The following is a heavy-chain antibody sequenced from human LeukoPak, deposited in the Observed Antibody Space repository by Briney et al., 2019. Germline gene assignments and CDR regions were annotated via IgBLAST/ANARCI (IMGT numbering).Heavy chain of an antibody. V-gene: IGHV4-34*01. CDR2: INHSGST. J-gene: IGHJ4*02. CDR3: ARSTKGFDY. Sequence: SETLSLTCAVYGGSFSGYYWSWIRQPPGEGLEWIGEINHSGSTNYNPSLKSRVTISVDTSKNQFSLKLSSVTAADTAVYYCARSTKGFDYWGQGTLVTVSS. CDR1: GGSFSGYY.